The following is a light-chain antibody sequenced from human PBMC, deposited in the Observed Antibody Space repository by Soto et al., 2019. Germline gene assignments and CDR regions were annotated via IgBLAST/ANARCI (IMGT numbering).Light chain of an antibody. CDR2: DAS. V-gene: IGKV3-11*01. Sequence: EIVLTQSPATLSLSPGERATHSCRASQSVSSYLAWYQQKPGQAPRLLIYDASNRATGIPARFSGSGSGTDFTLTISSLELEDFAVYYCQQRTNWPPLTFGGGTKVEIK. CDR1: QSVSSY. CDR3: QQRTNWPPLT. J-gene: IGKJ4*01.